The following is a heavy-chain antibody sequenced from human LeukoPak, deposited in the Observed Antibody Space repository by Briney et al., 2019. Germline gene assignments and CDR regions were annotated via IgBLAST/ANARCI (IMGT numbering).Heavy chain of an antibody. CDR2: INPDGRDT. J-gene: IGHJ1*01. CDR3: TSWGDTTAEYFQR. D-gene: IGHD2-21*02. CDR1: GFTFNRCW. Sequence: GGCLRLSGVVSGFTFNRCWMNWVRRAPGKGLEWVAHINPDGRDTYYVDSVKGRFTISRDNAQNSMYLQMNSLRVEDTAVYYCTSWGDTTAEYFQRWGQGTLVTVSS. V-gene: IGHV3-7*01.